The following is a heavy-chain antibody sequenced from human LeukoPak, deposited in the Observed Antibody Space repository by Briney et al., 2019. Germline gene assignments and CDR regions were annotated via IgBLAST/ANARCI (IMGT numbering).Heavy chain of an antibody. Sequence: GGSLRLSCAASGFTFSSYEMNRVRQAPGKGLEWVSYISSSGSTMYYADSVKGRFTISRDNAKNSLYMQMNSLRAEDTAVYYCASWGHYWGQGTLVTVSS. CDR3: ASWGHY. CDR1: GFTFSSYE. J-gene: IGHJ4*02. CDR2: ISSSGSTM. D-gene: IGHD3-16*01. V-gene: IGHV3-48*03.